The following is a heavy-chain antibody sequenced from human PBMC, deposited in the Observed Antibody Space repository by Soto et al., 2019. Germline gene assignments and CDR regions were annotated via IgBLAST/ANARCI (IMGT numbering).Heavy chain of an antibody. CDR3: AREINHGSGLDQADY. Sequence: GGSLRLSCAASGFIFSNYAMNWVRQAPGKGLEWVSGISGSGYTSYYADSVKGRFTISRDNSKNTLYLQTTSLRVDDTALYYCAREINHGSGLDQADYWGQGPLVTVYS. J-gene: IGHJ4*02. V-gene: IGHV3-23*01. D-gene: IGHD3-10*01. CDR1: GFIFSNYA. CDR2: ISGSGYTS.